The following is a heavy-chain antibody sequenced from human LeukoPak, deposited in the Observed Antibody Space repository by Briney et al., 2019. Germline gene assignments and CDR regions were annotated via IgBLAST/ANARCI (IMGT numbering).Heavy chain of an antibody. CDR2: INPSGGST. CDR3: ARDAYYYGSGSYIFDY. V-gene: IGHV1-46*01. Sequence: ASVKVSCKASGYTFTSYYMHWVRQAPGQGLEWMGLINPSGGSTSYAQKFQGRVTMTRDMSMSIVYMDLSSLRSEDTAVYYCARDAYYYGSGSYIFDYWGQGTLVTVSS. CDR1: GYTFTSYY. D-gene: IGHD3-10*01. J-gene: IGHJ4*02.